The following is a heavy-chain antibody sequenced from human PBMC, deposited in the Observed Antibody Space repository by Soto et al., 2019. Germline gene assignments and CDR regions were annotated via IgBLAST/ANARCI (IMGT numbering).Heavy chain of an antibody. Sequence: QVQLVQSGAEVKKPGSSVKISCKSSGGTFSSYAISWVRHAPGQGLEWMGGIIPIFGTANYAQKVQGRVTITADESTSTAYMELSSLRSEDTAVYYCAGGYSNHYYYYYGMDVWVQGTTVTASS. V-gene: IGHV1-69*01. CDR1: GGTFSSYA. CDR2: IIPIFGTA. CDR3: AGGYSNHYYYYYGMDV. J-gene: IGHJ6*02. D-gene: IGHD4-4*01.